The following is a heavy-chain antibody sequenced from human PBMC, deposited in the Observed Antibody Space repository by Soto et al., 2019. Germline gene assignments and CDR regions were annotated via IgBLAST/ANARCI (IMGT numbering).Heavy chain of an antibody. D-gene: IGHD2-15*01. CDR2: IYYSGST. J-gene: IGHJ4*02. V-gene: IGHV4-59*01. CDR3: ARWSTVVTGNALDY. CDR1: GGSISSYY. Sequence: SETLSLTCTVSGGSISSYYWSWIRKPPGKGLEWIGYIYYSGSTNYNPSLNSRVTISVDTSKNKFSLKLSPVTAADTAVYYCARWSTVVTGNALDYWGQGTLVTVSS.